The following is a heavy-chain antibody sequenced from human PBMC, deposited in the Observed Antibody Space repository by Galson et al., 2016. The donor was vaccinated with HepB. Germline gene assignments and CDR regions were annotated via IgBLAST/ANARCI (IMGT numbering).Heavy chain of an antibody. CDR1: GYTFTSYY. D-gene: IGHD1/OR15-1a*01. CDR3: AREGSRTWHNHYYYGMDV. Sequence: SVKVSCKASGYTFTSYYMHWVRQAPEQGLEWMGIINPSIGSTVYAQKFQGRVTMTRDTSTSTVYMELSSLRSEDTAVYYCAREGSRTWHNHYYYGMDVWGQGTTVTVSS. J-gene: IGHJ6*02. CDR2: INPSIGST. V-gene: IGHV1-46*01.